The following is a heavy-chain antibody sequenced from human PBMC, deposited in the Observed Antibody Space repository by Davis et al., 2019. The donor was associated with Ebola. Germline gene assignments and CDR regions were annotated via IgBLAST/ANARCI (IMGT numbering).Heavy chain of an antibody. Sequence: GGSLRLSCAASGFTFSRYGAHWVRQAPGKGLEWVAVISYDGSYKYYADSVKGRFTISRGTSNLYLQMDSLRADDTAVYFCAKAKYTSEPTNIRYYTLDVWGQGTTVTVSS. J-gene: IGHJ6*02. CDR1: GFTFSRYG. D-gene: IGHD1-14*01. V-gene: IGHV3-30*18. CDR3: AKAKYTSEPTNIRYYTLDV. CDR2: ISYDGSYK.